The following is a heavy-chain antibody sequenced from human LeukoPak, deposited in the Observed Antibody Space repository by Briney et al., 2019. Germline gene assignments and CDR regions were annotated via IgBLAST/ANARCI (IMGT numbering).Heavy chain of an antibody. CDR1: GYTFTGYY. CDR3: ARDRASSSPFDY. D-gene: IGHD6-13*01. J-gene: IGHJ4*02. Sequence: VASVKVSCKTSGYTFTGYYMHWVRQAPGQGLEWMGWISAYNGNTNYAQKLQGRVTMTTDTSTSTAYMELRSLRSDDTAVYYCARDRASSSPFDYWGQGTLVTVSS. V-gene: IGHV1-18*04. CDR2: ISAYNGNT.